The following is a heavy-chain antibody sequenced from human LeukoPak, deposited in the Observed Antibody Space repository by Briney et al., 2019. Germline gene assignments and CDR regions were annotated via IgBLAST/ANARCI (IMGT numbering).Heavy chain of an antibody. D-gene: IGHD3-16*01. CDR1: GYTFTDDY. CDR2: INPDSGFT. V-gene: IGHV1-2*02. CDR3: APTAEAYTSWWKV. Sequence: ASVKVSCKASGYTFTDDYMHWVRQAPGQGLEFMGWINPDSGFTNYARKFKGRVTMTRDTSISTAYLEVRSLTSDDTAVYYCAPTAEAYTSWWKVWGQGTLVTVSS. J-gene: IGHJ4*02.